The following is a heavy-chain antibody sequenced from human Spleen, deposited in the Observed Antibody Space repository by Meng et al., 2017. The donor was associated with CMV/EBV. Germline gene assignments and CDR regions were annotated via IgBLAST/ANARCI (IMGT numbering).Heavy chain of an antibody. D-gene: IGHD1-26*01. CDR3: AKDRGSYAQLDY. J-gene: IGHJ4*02. CDR2: ISGSGGYI. Sequence: GESLKISCGASGFTFSSYAMSWVRQAPGKGLEWVSGISGSGGYIYYADSVKDRFSISRDNSKKTLYVQMNSLRAEDTAVYYCAKDRGSYAQLDYWGQGTLVTVSS. CDR1: GFTFSSYA. V-gene: IGHV3-23*01.